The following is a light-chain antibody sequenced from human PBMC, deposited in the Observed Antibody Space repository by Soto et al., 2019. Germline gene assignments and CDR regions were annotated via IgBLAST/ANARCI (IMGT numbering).Light chain of an antibody. CDR3: MQGTSLRT. V-gene: IGKV2-30*02. CDR2: RVS. J-gene: IGKJ1*01. CDR1: HSLVHSDGNTY. Sequence: VMTQSPLSLPVTLGQPASTSWTSSHSLVHSDGNTYLNWYQQRPGQSPRRLIYRVSNRDSGVPDRISGSGSGTDFTLKISRVEAEEVGVYDCMQGTSLRTFVQGTKVDI.